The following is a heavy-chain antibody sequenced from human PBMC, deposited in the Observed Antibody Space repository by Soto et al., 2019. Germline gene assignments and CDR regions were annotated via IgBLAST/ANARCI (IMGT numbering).Heavy chain of an antibody. CDR3: ASDWRFLEWLAMDV. CDR2: ISSSSSYI. CDR1: GFTFSSYS. D-gene: IGHD3-3*01. V-gene: IGHV3-21*01. J-gene: IGHJ6*02. Sequence: EVQLVESGGGLVKPGGSLRLSCAASGFTFSSYSMNWVRQAPGKGLEWVSSISSSSSYIYYADSVKGRFTISRDNAKNSLYLQMNSLRAEDTAVYYCASDWRFLEWLAMDVWGQGTTVTVSS.